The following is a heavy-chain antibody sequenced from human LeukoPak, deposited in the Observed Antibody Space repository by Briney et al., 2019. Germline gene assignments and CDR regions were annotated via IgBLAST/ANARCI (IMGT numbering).Heavy chain of an antibody. Sequence: GGSLRLSCAASGFTFSSYWMSWVRQAPGKGLEWVANIKQDGSEKYYVDSVKGRFTISRDNSKNTLYLQMNSLRAEDTAVYYCAKEQSVAGFDYWGQGTLVTVSS. CDR1: GFTFSSYW. V-gene: IGHV3-7*01. D-gene: IGHD6-19*01. CDR3: AKEQSVAGFDY. CDR2: IKQDGSEK. J-gene: IGHJ4*02.